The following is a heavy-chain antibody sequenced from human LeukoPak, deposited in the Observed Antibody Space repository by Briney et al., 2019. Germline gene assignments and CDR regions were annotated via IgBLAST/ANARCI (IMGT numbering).Heavy chain of an antibody. Sequence: SETLSLTCAVYGGSFSGYYWSWIRQPPGKGLEWIGEINRSGSTNYNPSLKSRVTISVDTSKNQFSLKLSSVTAADTAVYYCARVVPAAMVYYYGMDVWGQGTTVTVSS. CDR2: INRSGST. CDR1: GGSFSGYY. V-gene: IGHV4-34*01. D-gene: IGHD2-2*01. CDR3: ARVVPAAMVYYYGMDV. J-gene: IGHJ6*02.